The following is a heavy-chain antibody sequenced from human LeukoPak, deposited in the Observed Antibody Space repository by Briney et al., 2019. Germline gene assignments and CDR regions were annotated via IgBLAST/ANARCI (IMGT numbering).Heavy chain of an antibody. J-gene: IGHJ4*02. Sequence: GGSLRLSCAASGFTFSSYAMHWVRQAPGKGLEWVAVISYDGSNKYYADSVKGRFTISRGNSKNTLYLQMNSLRAEDTAVYYCALQGSTSPFDYWGQGTLVTVSS. CDR3: ALQGSTSPFDY. CDR1: GFTFSSYA. D-gene: IGHD2-2*01. CDR2: ISYDGSNK. V-gene: IGHV3-30*04.